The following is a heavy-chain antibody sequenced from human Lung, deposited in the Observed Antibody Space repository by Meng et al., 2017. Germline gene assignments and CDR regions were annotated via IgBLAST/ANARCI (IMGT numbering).Heavy chain of an antibody. CDR1: GGSFSDYY. D-gene: IGHD4-11*01. Sequence: QVQFQQWGAGLLKPSEPLSLTCVVSGGSFSDYYWSWIRQPPGKGLEWIGEINHSGSTNYNPSLESRATISVDTSQNNLSLKPSSVTAADSAVYYCARGPTTMAHDFDYWGQGTLVTVAS. V-gene: IGHV4-34*01. CDR2: INHSGST. CDR3: ARGPTTMAHDFDY. J-gene: IGHJ4*02.